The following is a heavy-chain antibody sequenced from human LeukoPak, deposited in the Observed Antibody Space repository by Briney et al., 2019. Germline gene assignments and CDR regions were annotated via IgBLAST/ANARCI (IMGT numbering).Heavy chain of an antibody. CDR3: TTESVRFLEGS. CDR1: GFTFSKAW. Sequence: GGSLRLSCAASGFTFSKAWMSWGGQAGGKGGEWVSRIKSKPDVDTTHYAPPLKCSFTISRYDSKNTLYLQINSLKTEDTAVYYCTTESVRFLEGSWGQGTLVTVSS. V-gene: IGHV3-15*01. D-gene: IGHD3-3*01. CDR2: IKSKPDVDTT. J-gene: IGHJ5*02.